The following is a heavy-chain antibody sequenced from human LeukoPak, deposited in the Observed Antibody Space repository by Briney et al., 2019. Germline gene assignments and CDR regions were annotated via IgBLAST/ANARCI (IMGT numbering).Heavy chain of an antibody. V-gene: IGHV3-23*01. J-gene: IGHJ4*02. CDR1: GFTFSNYA. Sequence: GGSLRLSCAASGFTFSNYAMSWVRQTPGKGLEWVSAISGSDGRTYYADSVKGRFTISRDNSKNTLYLQMNSLRAGDTAVYYCAKDFIVAAGTSLALDYWGQGTLVTVSS. CDR2: ISGSDGRT. CDR3: AKDFIVAAGTSLALDY. D-gene: IGHD6-25*01.